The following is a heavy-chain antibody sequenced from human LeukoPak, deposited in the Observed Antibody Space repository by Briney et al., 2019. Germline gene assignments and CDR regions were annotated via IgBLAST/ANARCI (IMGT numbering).Heavy chain of an antibody. CDR1: GFTFSSHA. V-gene: IGHV3-23*01. Sequence: GGSLRLSCAASGFTFSSHAMSWVRQAPGKGLEWVSGISRSGGSTYYADSVEGRFTISRDDSKNTLYLQMNSLRAEDTAVYYCARNRGDPSYFDYWGQGTLVTVSS. CDR2: ISRSGGST. D-gene: IGHD4-17*01. J-gene: IGHJ4*02. CDR3: ARNRGDPSYFDY.